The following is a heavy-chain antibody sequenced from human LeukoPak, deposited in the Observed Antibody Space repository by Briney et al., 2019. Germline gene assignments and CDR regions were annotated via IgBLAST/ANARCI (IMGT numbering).Heavy chain of an antibody. Sequence: GGSLRFSCAASEFTFGVYWMGWVRQAPGRGPEWVGNIKKDGSEEQHVDSGKGPLTVSRDKATDSLLLRMNSLRVKDPAMYYCATSANWVAGAVWGQGTSGSASS. CDR2: IKKDGSEE. D-gene: IGHD1-1*01. CDR3: ATSANWVAGAV. J-gene: IGHJ6*02. CDR1: EFTFGVYW. V-gene: IGHV3-7*01.